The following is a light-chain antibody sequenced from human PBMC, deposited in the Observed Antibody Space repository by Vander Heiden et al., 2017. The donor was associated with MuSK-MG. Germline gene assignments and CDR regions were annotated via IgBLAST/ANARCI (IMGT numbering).Light chain of an antibody. CDR3: GSYAGISNWGV. Sequence: QSALTQPPSASRSHGPSVTIPCTETSIDVGGASYVYWYQHHPGKSPKLMIYEVNKRPSGVPDRFSGSNSGNTASLTVSGLQAEDEADYYCGSYAGISNWGVFGGGTKLTVL. J-gene: IGLJ2*01. CDR1: SIDVGGASY. CDR2: EVN. V-gene: IGLV2-8*01.